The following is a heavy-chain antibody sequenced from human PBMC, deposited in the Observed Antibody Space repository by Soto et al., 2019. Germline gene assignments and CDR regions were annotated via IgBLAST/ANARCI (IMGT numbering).Heavy chain of an antibody. V-gene: IGHV3-21*01. CDR3: ARAAAVAGTEAHFDY. CDR1: GFTFNSYS. Sequence: GGSLRLSCAASGFTFNSYSMNWVRQAPGKGLEWVSSISSSSTYIYYADSVKGRFTISRDNARNSLYLQMNSLRAEDTAVFYCARAAAVAGTEAHFDYWGQGTLVTVSS. CDR2: ISSSSTYI. D-gene: IGHD6-19*01. J-gene: IGHJ4*02.